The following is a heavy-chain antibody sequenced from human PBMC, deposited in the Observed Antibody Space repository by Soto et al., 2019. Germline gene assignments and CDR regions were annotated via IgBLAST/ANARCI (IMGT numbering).Heavy chain of an antibody. CDR2: IYYSGST. V-gene: IGHV4-59*01. CDR3: ARRYGYAFDI. D-gene: IGHD4-17*01. Sequence: QVQLQESGPGLVKPSETLSLTCTVSGGSISSYYWSWIRQPPGKGLEWIGYIYYSGSTNYNPSLXGXAXIXLDTSKNQFSLKLSSVTAAATAVYYCARRYGYAFDIWGQGTMVTVSS. J-gene: IGHJ3*02. CDR1: GGSISSYY.